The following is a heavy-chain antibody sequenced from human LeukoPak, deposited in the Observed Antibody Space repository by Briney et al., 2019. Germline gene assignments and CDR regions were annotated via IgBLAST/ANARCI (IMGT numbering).Heavy chain of an antibody. D-gene: IGHD7-27*01. Sequence: GGSLRLSCVASGFVFSDYAMTWVRQAPGKGLGWVSVMSGYTGYKYYADSVKGRFTISRDNSKNTVYLQMNSLRAEDTAVYYCAKRVSSISTGDDSWGQGTLVTVSS. V-gene: IGHV3-23*01. J-gene: IGHJ4*02. CDR2: MSGYTGYK. CDR1: GFVFSDYA. CDR3: AKRVSSISTGDDS.